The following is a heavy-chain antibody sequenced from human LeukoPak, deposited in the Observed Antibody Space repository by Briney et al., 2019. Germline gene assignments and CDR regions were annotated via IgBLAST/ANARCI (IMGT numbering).Heavy chain of an antibody. Sequence: GASVKVSCKASGGTFSSYAISWVRQAPGQGLEWMGGIIPIFGTASYAQKFQGRVTITADESTSTAYMELSSLRSEDTAVYYCARGSYSGSYYGPYYFDYWGQGTLVTVSS. CDR1: GGTFSSYA. CDR3: ARGSYSGSYYGPYYFDY. CDR2: IIPIFGTA. V-gene: IGHV1-69*01. D-gene: IGHD1-26*01. J-gene: IGHJ4*02.